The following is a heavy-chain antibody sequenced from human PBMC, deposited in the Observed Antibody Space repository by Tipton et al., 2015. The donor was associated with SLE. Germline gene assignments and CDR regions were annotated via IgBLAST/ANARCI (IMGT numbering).Heavy chain of an antibody. CDR1: GGSISSYY. J-gene: IGHJ6*02. CDR2: IYYSGST. V-gene: IGHV4-59*08. Sequence: TLSLTCTVSGGSISSYYWRWIRQPPGKGLEWIGDIYYSGSTNYNPSLKSRVTISVDTSKNQFSLKLNSVTAADTAVYYCARHPYYYYGVDVWGQGTTVTVSS. CDR3: ARHPYYYYGVDV.